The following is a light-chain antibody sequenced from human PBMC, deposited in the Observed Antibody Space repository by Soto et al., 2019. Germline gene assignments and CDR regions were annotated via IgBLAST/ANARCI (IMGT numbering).Light chain of an antibody. V-gene: IGKV3-20*01. CDR2: GAS. CDR3: QQYGSSIT. J-gene: IGKJ5*01. CDR1: PSVTSN. Sequence: EIVMTQSPATLSLSPGERATLSCRASPSVTSNLAWYQQAPGQAPRLLIYGASSRATGIPDRFSGSGSGTDFTLTINRLEPEDFAVYYCQQYGSSITFGQGTRLEI.